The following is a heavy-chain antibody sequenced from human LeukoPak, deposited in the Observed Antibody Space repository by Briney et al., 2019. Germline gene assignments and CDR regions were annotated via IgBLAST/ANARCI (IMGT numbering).Heavy chain of an antibody. CDR2: IYHSGST. CDR3: AREVRATMIVVVIGADAFDI. Sequence: PSGTLSLTCAVSGGSISSSNWWSWVRQPPGKGLEWIGEIYHSGSTNYNPSLKSRVTISVDKSKNQFSLKLSSVTAADTAVYYCAREVRATMIVVVIGADAFDIWGQGTMVTVSS. CDR1: GGSISSSNW. D-gene: IGHD3-22*01. V-gene: IGHV4-4*02. J-gene: IGHJ3*02.